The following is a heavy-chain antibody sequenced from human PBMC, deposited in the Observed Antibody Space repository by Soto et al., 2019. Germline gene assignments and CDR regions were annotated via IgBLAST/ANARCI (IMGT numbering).Heavy chain of an antibody. D-gene: IGHD2-15*01. CDR3: ARDLKDSRKKYYYGMDV. V-gene: IGHV1-18*01. CDR2: ISAYNGNT. J-gene: IGHJ6*02. Sequence: GASVKVSCKASGYTFTSYGISWVRQAPGQGLEWMGWISAYNGNTNYAQKLQGRVTMTTDTSTSTAYMELRSLRSDDTAVYYCARDLKDSRKKYYYGMDVWGQGTTVTVSS. CDR1: GYTFTSYG.